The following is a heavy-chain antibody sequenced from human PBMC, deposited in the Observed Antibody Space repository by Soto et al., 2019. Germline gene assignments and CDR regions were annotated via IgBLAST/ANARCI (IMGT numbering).Heavy chain of an antibody. CDR3: ARGGATIFGVVTRTPNWFDA. D-gene: IGHD3-3*01. CDR2: ISSNGGST. V-gene: IGHV3-64*01. Sequence: PGGSLRLSWAASGFTFSSDAMHWVRQAPGKGLEYVSAISSNGGSTYYANSVKGRFTISRDNSKNTLFLQMGSLRAEDMAVYYCARGGATIFGVVTRTPNWFDACGQGTMLTVCS. CDR1: GFTFSSDA. J-gene: IGHJ5*02.